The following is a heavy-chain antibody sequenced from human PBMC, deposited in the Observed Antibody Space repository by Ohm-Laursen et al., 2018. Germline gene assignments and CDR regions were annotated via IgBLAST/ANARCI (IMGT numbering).Heavy chain of an antibody. J-gene: IGHJ4*02. CDR1: GGSITSDY. V-gene: IGHV4-59*06. CDR2: IYYSGST. D-gene: IGHD6-13*01. Sequence: SDTLSLTCTVSGGSITSDYWTWIRQPPGKGLEWIGYIYYSGSTYYNPSLKSLVTISVDTSKNQFSLKLSSVTSADTAVYYCASGYSSSWSLDYWGQGTLVTVSS. CDR3: ASGYSSSWSLDY.